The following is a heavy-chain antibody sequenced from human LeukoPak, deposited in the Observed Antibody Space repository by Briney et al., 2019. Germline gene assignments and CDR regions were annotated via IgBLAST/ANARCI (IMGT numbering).Heavy chain of an antibody. CDR1: GFTFISYA. CDR3: ARGKSGSYDYFDY. CDR2: ISYDGSNK. Sequence: GGSLRLSGEASGFTFISYAMHGFRKAPAKGLDWVAVISYDGSNKYYADSVKGRFTISRDNSKNTLYLQMNSLRAEDTAVYYCARGKSGSYDYFDYWGQGTLVTVSS. V-gene: IGHV3-30*04. D-gene: IGHD1-26*01. J-gene: IGHJ4*02.